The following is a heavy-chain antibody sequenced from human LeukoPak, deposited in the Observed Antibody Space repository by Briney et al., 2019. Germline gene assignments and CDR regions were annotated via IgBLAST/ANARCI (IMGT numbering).Heavy chain of an antibody. CDR3: ARADRDGKKDAFDP. V-gene: IGHV1-8*01. CDR2: MNPNSGNT. CDR1: GYTFTSYD. D-gene: IGHD5-24*01. J-gene: IGHJ3*01. Sequence: ASVKVSCKASGYTFTSYDINWVRQATGQGLEWMGWMNPNSGNTGYAQNFQGRVSMTRNTSISTAYMELSSLRSEDTAVYYCARADRDGKKDAFDPWGQGTPVTVSS.